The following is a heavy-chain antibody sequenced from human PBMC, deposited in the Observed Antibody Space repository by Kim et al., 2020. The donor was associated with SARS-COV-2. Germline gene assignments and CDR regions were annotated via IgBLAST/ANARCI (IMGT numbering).Heavy chain of an antibody. CDR1: GGSISSGGYY. J-gene: IGHJ4*02. D-gene: IGHD6-13*01. CDR3: ARDGDSSSWLRGTMGP. Sequence: SETLSLTCTVSGGSISSGGYYWSWIRQHPGKGLEWIGYIYYSGSTYYNPSLKSRVTISVDTSKNQFSLKLSSVTAADTAVYYCARDGDSSSWLRGTMGPWGQGTLVTVSS. V-gene: IGHV4-31*03. CDR2: IYYSGST.